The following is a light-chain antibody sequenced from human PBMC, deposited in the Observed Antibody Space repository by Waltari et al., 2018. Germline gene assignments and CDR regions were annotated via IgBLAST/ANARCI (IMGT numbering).Light chain of an antibody. CDR1: RSDVGAYNY. CDR3: SSYISSSTLEL. J-gene: IGLJ2*01. Sequence: QSALTQPASVSGSPGQSITISCTGTRSDVGAYNYVSWYQQHPGNAPKLIIFDVSNRPSGVSNRFSGSKSGNTASLTISGLQAEDEADYYCSSYISSSTLELFGGGTSLTVL. CDR2: DVS. V-gene: IGLV2-14*03.